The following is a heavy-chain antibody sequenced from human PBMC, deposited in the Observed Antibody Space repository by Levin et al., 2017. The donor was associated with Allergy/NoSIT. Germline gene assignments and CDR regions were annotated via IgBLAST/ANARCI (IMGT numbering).Heavy chain of an antibody. CDR2: ISGSGGST. CDR1: GFTFSSYA. D-gene: IGHD3-10*01. J-gene: IGHJ4*02. CDR3: AKDPMVQGVTRYFDY. V-gene: IGHV3-23*01. Sequence: PGGSLRLSCAASGFTFSSYAMSWVRQAPGKGLEWVSAISGSGGSTYYADSVKGRFTISRDNSKNTLYLQMNSLRAEDTAVYYCAKDPMVQGVTRYFDYWGQGTLVTVSS.